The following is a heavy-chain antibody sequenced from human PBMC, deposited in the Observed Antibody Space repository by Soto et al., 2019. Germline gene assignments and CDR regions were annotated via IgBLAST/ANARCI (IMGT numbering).Heavy chain of an antibody. CDR3: ASSSFSSGWYRRRDYYYYGMDV. CDR1: GYTFTSYG. J-gene: IGHJ6*02. V-gene: IGHV1-18*04. Sequence: ASVKVSCKASGYTFTSYGISWVRQAPGQGLEWMGWISAYNGNTNYAQKLQGRVTMTTDTSTSTAYMELRSLRSDDTAVYYCASSSFSSGWYRRRDYYYYGMDVWGQGTTVTV. D-gene: IGHD6-19*01. CDR2: ISAYNGNT.